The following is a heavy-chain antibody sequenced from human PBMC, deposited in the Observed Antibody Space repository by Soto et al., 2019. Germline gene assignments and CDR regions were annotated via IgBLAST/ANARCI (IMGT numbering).Heavy chain of an antibody. CDR2: ISSSGSTI. J-gene: IGHJ2*01. Sequence: GSLRLSCAASGFTFSSYEMNWVRQAPGKGLEWVSYISSSGSTIYYADSVKGRFTISRDNAKNSLYLQMNSLRAEDTAVYYCARDRLLIQYLTGDWYFDLWGRGTLVTVSS. CDR1: GFTFSSYE. D-gene: IGHD4-4*01. V-gene: IGHV3-48*03. CDR3: ARDRLLIQYLTGDWYFDL.